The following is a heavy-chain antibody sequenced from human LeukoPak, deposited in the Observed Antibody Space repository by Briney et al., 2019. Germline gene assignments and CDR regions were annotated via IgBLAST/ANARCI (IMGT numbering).Heavy chain of an antibody. J-gene: IGHJ4*02. CDR3: AKLIWNRVSDAFDI. Sequence: PSETLSLTCTVSGGSISNYYWNWIRQPAGKGLEWIGRIYRSGRTNYNPSLKSRVTVSVDTFKNQFSLRLSSVTAADTAVYYCAKLIWNRVSDAFDIWGQGTLVTVSS. CDR2: IYRSGRT. V-gene: IGHV4-4*07. CDR1: GGSISNYY. D-gene: IGHD1/OR15-1a*01.